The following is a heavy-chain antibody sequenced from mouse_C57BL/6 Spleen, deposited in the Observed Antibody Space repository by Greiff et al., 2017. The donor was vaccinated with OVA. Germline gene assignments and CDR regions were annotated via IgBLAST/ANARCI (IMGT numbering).Heavy chain of an antibody. CDR1: GYTFTDYY. V-gene: IGHV1-19*01. D-gene: IGHD2-5*01. J-gene: IGHJ3*01. CDR2: INPYNGGT. Sequence: VQLQQSGPVLVKPGASVKMSCKASGYTFTDYYMNWVKQSHGKSLEWIGVINPYNGGTSYNQKFKGKATLTVDKSSSTAYMELNSLTSEDSAVYYCATYYSNYAFAYWGQGTLVTVSA. CDR3: ATYYSNYAFAY.